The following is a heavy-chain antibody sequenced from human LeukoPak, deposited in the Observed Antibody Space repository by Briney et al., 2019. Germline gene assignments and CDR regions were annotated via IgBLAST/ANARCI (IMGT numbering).Heavy chain of an antibody. CDR3: ARILRFLDADYYYYYYMDV. J-gene: IGHJ6*03. CDR1: GYTFTSYD. V-gene: IGHV1-8*03. CDR2: MNPNSGNT. Sequence: GASVKVSCKASGYTFTSYDINWVRQATGQGLEWMGWMNPNSGNTGYAQKFQGRVTITRNTSISTAYMELSSLRSEDTAVYYCARILRFLDADYYYYYYMDVWGKGTTVTVSS. D-gene: IGHD3-3*01.